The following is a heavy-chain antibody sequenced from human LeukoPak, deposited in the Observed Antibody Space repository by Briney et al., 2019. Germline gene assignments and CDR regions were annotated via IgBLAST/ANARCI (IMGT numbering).Heavy chain of an antibody. Sequence: SETLSLTCAVYGGSFSGYYWSWIRQPPGKGLEWIGEINHSGSTNYNPSLKSRVTISVDTSKNQFSLKLSSVTAADTAVYYCAASIKATPGGFDPWGQGTLVTVSS. CDR1: GGSFSGYY. CDR3: AASIKATPGGFDP. CDR2: INHSGST. D-gene: IGHD1-26*01. V-gene: IGHV4-34*01. J-gene: IGHJ5*02.